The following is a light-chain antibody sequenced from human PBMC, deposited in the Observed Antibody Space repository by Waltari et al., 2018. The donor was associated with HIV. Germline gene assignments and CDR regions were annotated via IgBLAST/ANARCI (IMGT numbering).Light chain of an antibody. CDR3: QSADSSDTFV. CDR1: ALPKQY. J-gene: IGLJ1*01. V-gene: IGLV3-25*03. CDR2: KDI. Sequence: SYELTQPPSVSVSPGQTARITCSGDALPKQYAYWYQQTPGQAPILVIYKDIERPSGIPELFSGSSSGTTVTLTISGVQAEDEADYYCQSADSSDTFVFGSGTKVTVL.